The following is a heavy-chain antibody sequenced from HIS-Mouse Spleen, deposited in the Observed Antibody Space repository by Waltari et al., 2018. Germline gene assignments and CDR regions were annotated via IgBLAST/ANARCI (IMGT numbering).Heavy chain of an antibody. Sequence: QLQLQESGPGLVKPSETLSLTCTVPGGSISSSSYYWGWIRQPPGTGLGWIGSIYYSGSTYYNPSLKSRVTISVDTSKNQFSLKLSSVTAADTAVYYCAREIPYSSSWYDWYFDLWGRGTLVTVSS. D-gene: IGHD6-13*01. CDR1: GGSISSSSYY. V-gene: IGHV4-39*07. CDR2: IYYSGST. J-gene: IGHJ2*01. CDR3: AREIPYSSSWYDWYFDL.